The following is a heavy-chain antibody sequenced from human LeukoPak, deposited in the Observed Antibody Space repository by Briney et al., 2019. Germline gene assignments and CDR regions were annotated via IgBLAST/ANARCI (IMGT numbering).Heavy chain of an antibody. D-gene: IGHD6-13*01. Sequence: ASVKVSCKASGGTFSSYAISWVRQDPGQGLEWMGRIIPILGIANYAQKFQGRVTITADKSTSTAYMELSSLRSEDTAVYYCARDLQEQQLANYFDYWGQGTLVTVSS. CDR3: ARDLQEQQLANYFDY. V-gene: IGHV1-69*04. CDR2: IIPILGIA. J-gene: IGHJ4*02. CDR1: GGTFSSYA.